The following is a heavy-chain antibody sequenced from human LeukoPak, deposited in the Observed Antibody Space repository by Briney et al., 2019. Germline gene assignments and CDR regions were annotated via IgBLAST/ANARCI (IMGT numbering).Heavy chain of an antibody. D-gene: IGHD6-19*01. Sequence: GGSLRLSCAVSGFTFSSHWMSWARQAPGKGLEWVANIKQDGSEKNYVDSVRGRFSISGDNAKNSLYLQMNSVRAEDTAVYYCARDLGWYRVDYWGQGTLVTVSS. J-gene: IGHJ4*02. CDR3: ARDLGWYRVDY. V-gene: IGHV3-7*01. CDR2: IKQDGSEK. CDR1: GFTFSSHW.